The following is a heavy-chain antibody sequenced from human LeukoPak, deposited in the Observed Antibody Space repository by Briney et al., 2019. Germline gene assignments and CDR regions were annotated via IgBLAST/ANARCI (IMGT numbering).Heavy chain of an antibody. Sequence: GASVKVSCKASGYTFTGYYMHWARQTPGQGLEWMGWINPNSGGTNYAQKFQGRVSMTRDTSISTAYMELSRRRSDDTAVYYCARDLTPGGGYWGQGTLVTVSS. D-gene: IGHD3-16*01. CDR3: ARDLTPGGGY. J-gene: IGHJ4*02. V-gene: IGHV1-2*02. CDR2: INPNSGGT. CDR1: GYTFTGYY.